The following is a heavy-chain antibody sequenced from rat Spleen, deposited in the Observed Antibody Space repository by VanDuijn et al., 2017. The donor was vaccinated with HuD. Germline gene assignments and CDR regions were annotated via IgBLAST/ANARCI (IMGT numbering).Heavy chain of an antibody. CDR1: GFTFSDYY. D-gene: IGHD1-6*01. Sequence: EVQLVESDGGLVQPGRSLKLSCAASGFTFSDYYMAWVRQTPTKGLEWVATISYDGSRTYYRDSVKGRFTISRDNAESTLYLQMDSLRSEATATYYCASLMYTPDYLGVMDVWGQGASVTVSS. V-gene: IGHV5-29*01. J-gene: IGHJ4*01. CDR3: ASLMYTPDYLGVMDV. CDR2: ISYDGSRT.